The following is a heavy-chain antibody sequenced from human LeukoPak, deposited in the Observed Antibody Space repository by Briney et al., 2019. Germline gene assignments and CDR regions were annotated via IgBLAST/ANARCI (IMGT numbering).Heavy chain of an antibody. CDR3: AKRPDCSNTNCFRFEY. D-gene: IGHD2-2*01. V-gene: IGHV3-21*04. CDR1: GFTFSSYW. Sequence: RSGGSLRLSCAASGFTFSSYWMHWVRQAPGKGLEWVSSISSSSSYIYYADSVKGRFAISRDNSKNTLYLQMNSLRAEDTAVYYCAKRPDCSNTNCFRFEYWGPGTLVTVSS. J-gene: IGHJ4*02. CDR2: ISSSSSYI.